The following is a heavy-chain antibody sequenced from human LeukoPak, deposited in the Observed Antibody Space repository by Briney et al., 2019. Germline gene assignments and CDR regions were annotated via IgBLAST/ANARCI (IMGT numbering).Heavy chain of an antibody. V-gene: IGHV1-2*06. CDR2: INPNSGGT. CDR1: GYTFTSYG. D-gene: IGHD4-17*01. Sequence: GASVKVSCKASGYTFTSYGISWVRQAPGQGLEWMGRINPNSGGTNYAQKFQGRVTMTRDTSISTAYMELSRLRSDDTAVYYCARATGDYAWYFDLXXRGXLVXXS. CDR3: ARATGDYAWYFDL. J-gene: IGHJ2*01.